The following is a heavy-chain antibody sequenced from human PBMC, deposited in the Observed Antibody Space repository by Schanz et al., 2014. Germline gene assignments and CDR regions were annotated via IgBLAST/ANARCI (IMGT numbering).Heavy chain of an antibody. V-gene: IGHV1-69*04. Sequence: QGQLVQSGAEVKKPGASVKVSCKASGYSFTTYGLTWMRQAPGQGLEWMGRIIPILDKTNYAQKFQGRVTMTADKSTSTVYMEVSGLRSEDTAVYYCAKVDRTRYYAMDVWGQGTTVTVSS. J-gene: IGHJ6*02. CDR1: GYSFTTYG. D-gene: IGHD3-9*01. CDR2: IIPILDKT. CDR3: AKVDRTRYYAMDV.